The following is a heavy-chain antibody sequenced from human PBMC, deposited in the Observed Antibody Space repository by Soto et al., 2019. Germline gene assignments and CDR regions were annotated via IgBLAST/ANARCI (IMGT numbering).Heavy chain of an antibody. J-gene: IGHJ5*02. CDR2: ISYDGSNK. V-gene: IGHV3-30*18. D-gene: IGHD2-2*01. Sequence: GGSLRLSCAASGFTFSSYGMHWVRQAPGKGLEWVAVISYDGSNKYYADSVKGRFTISRDNSKNTLYLQMNSLRAEDTAVYYCAKDLFAYCSSTSCPDDWFDPWGQGTLVTVSS. CDR1: GFTFSSYG. CDR3: AKDLFAYCSSTSCPDDWFDP.